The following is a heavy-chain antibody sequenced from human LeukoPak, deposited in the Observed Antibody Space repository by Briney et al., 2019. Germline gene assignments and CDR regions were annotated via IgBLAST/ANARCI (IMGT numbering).Heavy chain of an antibody. CDR3: ALGYCSSTSCSDYYYGMDV. Sequence: SETLSLTCAVYGGSFSGYYWSWIRQPPGKGLEWIGEINHSGSTNYNPSLKSRVTISVATSKNQFSLKLRSVTAADTAVYYCALGYCSSTSCSDYYYGMDVWGQGTTVTVSS. CDR2: INHSGST. V-gene: IGHV4-34*01. J-gene: IGHJ6*02. D-gene: IGHD2-2*03. CDR1: GGSFSGYY.